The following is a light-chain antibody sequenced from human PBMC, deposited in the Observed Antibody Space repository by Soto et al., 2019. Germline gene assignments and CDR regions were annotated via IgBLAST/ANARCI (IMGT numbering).Light chain of an antibody. V-gene: IGKV3-15*01. CDR1: QSVSSK. CDR2: GAS. J-gene: IGKJ1*01. CDR3: QHYNDWPPTWT. Sequence: EIVMTQSPATLSVSPGERATLSCRASQSVSSKLAWYQQKPGQAPRVLIHGASTRATGIPARFSSSGSGTEFTLTISSLQSEDFAVYYCQHYNDWPPTWTFGQGTRVEIK.